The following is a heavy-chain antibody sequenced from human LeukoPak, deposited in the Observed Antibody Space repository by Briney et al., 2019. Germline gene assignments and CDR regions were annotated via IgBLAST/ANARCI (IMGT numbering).Heavy chain of an antibody. CDR1: GFTFSSYS. CDR3: ARGRNRLTDY. CDR2: ISSSSSYI. D-gene: IGHD1-14*01. Sequence: KAGGSLRLSCAASGFTFSSYSMTWVRQAPGKGLEWVSSISSSSSYIYYADSVKGRFTISRDNAKNSLYLQMNSLRAEDTAVYYCARGRNRLTDYWGQGTLVTVSS. J-gene: IGHJ4*02. V-gene: IGHV3-21*01.